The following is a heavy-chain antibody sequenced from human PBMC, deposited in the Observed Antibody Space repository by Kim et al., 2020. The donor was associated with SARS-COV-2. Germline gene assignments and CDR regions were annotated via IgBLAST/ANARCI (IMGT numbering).Heavy chain of an antibody. V-gene: IGHV3-30*04. D-gene: IGHD5-12*01. CDR2: ISHDGSNE. CDR1: GFTFNSYA. Sequence: GGSLRLSCAASGFTFNSYAMHWVRQAPGKGLEWVTVISHDGSNEYYRDSVKGRFTISRDNAKNPLYIQIKSLRSEDTAVYYCARDAPGYSMHSHVEHFD. CDR3: ARDAPGYSMHSHVEHFD. J-gene: IGHJ3*01.